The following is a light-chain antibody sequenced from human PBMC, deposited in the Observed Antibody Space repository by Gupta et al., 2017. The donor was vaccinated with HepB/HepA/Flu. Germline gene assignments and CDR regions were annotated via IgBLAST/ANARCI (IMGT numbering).Light chain of an antibody. Sequence: QSVLTQPPSAAAAPGQRVSISCSGSGSNVGSHTVTWYQQFPGTAPKLLVYSDYQRPSGIPDRFSGSKSGTSASLAISGLQFEDESVYYCASWDASLNLYVFGAGTKVTVL. CDR2: SDY. CDR1: GSNVGSHT. V-gene: IGLV1-44*01. J-gene: IGLJ1*01. CDR3: ASWDASLNLYV.